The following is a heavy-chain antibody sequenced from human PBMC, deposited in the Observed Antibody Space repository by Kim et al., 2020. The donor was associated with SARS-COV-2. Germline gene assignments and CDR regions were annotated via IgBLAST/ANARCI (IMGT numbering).Heavy chain of an antibody. V-gene: IGHV4-34*01. Sequence: SETLSLTCAVYGGSFSGYYWSWIRQPPGKGLEWIGEINHSGSTNFNPSLKSRVTISVDTSKNQFSLKLSSVTAADTAVYYCARGAHYYGSGSSDYWGQGT. D-gene: IGHD3-10*01. CDR2: INHSGST. CDR1: GGSFSGYY. CDR3: ARGAHYYGSGSSDY. J-gene: IGHJ4*02.